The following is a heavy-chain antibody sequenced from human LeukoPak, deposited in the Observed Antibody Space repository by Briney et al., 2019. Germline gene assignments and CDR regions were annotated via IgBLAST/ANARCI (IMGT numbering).Heavy chain of an antibody. J-gene: IGHJ5*02. CDR2: IRYDGSNK. CDR1: GFTFSSYG. V-gene: IGHV3-30*02. CDR3: AKDPPYYYDSSGYYANWFDP. D-gene: IGHD3-22*01. Sequence: GGSLRLSCAASGFTFSSYGMHWVRQAPGKGLEWVAFIRYDGSNKYYADSVKGRFTISRDNSKNTLYLQMNSLRAEDTAVYYCAKDPPYYYDSSGYYANWFDPWGQGTLVTVSS.